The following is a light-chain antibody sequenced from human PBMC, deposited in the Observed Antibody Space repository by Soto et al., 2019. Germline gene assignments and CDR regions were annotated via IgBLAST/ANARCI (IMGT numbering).Light chain of an antibody. V-gene: IGKV3-20*01. CDR3: QQYGSSRT. Sequence: IVSTQSPGTLSLSPGERATLSCRASQSVTSNYLAWYQQKPGQAPRLLIYGASSRATGIPDRFSGSGSGTDFTLTISRLEPEDFAVYYCQQYGSSRTFGQGTKVDIK. J-gene: IGKJ1*01. CDR1: QSVTSNY. CDR2: GAS.